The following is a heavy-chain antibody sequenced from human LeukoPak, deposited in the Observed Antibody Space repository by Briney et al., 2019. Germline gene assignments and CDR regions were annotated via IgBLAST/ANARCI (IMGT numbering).Heavy chain of an antibody. Sequence: LPGGSLRLSCAASGFTFSGSAMHWVRQASGKGLEWVGRISSKANSYATAYAASVKGRFTISRDDSKNTAYLQMNSLKTEDTAVYYCTRYTTVTTFFDSWGQGTLVTVSS. CDR3: TRYTTVTTFFDS. CDR2: ISSKANSYAT. CDR1: GFTFSGSA. V-gene: IGHV3-73*01. J-gene: IGHJ4*02. D-gene: IGHD4-17*01.